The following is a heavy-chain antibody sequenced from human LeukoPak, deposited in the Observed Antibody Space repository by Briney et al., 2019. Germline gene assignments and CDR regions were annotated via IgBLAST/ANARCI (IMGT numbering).Heavy chain of an antibody. J-gene: IGHJ4*02. Sequence: SETLSLTCTVSGGSVGSYYWSWIRQPAGKGLEWIGRMFISGSTYYNPSLKNRVAMSVDTSKNQFSLKLSSVTAADTAVYYCAKDAPYYYDSSGYGVYWGQGTLVTVSS. V-gene: IGHV4-4*07. CDR3: AKDAPYYYDSSGYGVY. CDR1: GGSVGSYY. D-gene: IGHD3-22*01. CDR2: MFISGST.